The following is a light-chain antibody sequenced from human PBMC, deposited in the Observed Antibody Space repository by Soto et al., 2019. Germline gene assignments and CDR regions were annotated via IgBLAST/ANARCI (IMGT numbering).Light chain of an antibody. CDR1: SSDVGGYNY. CDR3: TSYTTRNTEG. J-gene: IGLJ3*02. Sequence: QSALTQPASVSGSPGQSITISCPGTSSDVGGYNYVSWYQQHPGNAPRLMIYDVSNRPSVVSNRFSGSKSGNPASLTISGLQAEDDADYYCTSYTTRNTEGFGGGTKVTGL. CDR2: DVS. V-gene: IGLV2-14*03.